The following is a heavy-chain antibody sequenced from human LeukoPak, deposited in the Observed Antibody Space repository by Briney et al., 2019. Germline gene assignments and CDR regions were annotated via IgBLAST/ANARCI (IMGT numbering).Heavy chain of an antibody. CDR2: IYYSGST. J-gene: IGHJ2*01. Sequence: SETLSLTCTVSGGSISSYYWSWIRQPPGKGLEWIGYIYYSGSTNYNPSLKSRVTISVDTSKNQFSLKLSSVTAADTAVYYCARRGDYGGSRLTLFWYFDLWGRGTLVTVSS. D-gene: IGHD4-23*01. CDR1: GGSISSYY. CDR3: ARRGDYGGSRLTLFWYFDL. V-gene: IGHV4-59*08.